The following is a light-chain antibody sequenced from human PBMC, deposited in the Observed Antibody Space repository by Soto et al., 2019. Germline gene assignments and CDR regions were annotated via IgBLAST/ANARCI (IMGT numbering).Light chain of an antibody. J-gene: IGKJ2*03. CDR2: DAS. CDR3: QPRSNWPRMFS. V-gene: IGKV3-11*01. Sequence: EIVLTQSPATLSLSPGERATLSCRASQSVSSYLAGYQQKPGQAPRLHIYDASNRATGIPARFSGSGPGTHFTITISSLEPEDFAVYYCQPRSNWPRMFSVGQGTKLAIK. CDR1: QSVSSY.